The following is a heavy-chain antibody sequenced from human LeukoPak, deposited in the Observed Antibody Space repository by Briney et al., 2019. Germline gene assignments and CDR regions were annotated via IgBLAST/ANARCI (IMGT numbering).Heavy chain of an antibody. CDR3: ARAPEDDDAFDI. J-gene: IGHJ3*02. D-gene: IGHD1-14*01. Sequence: PGGSLRLYCAASGFTFSSYAMSWVRQAPGKGLEWVSAISGSGGSTYYADSVKGRFTISRDNSKNTLYLQMNSLRAEDTAVYYCARAPEDDDAFDIWGQGTMVTVSS. V-gene: IGHV3-23*01. CDR1: GFTFSSYA. CDR2: ISGSGGST.